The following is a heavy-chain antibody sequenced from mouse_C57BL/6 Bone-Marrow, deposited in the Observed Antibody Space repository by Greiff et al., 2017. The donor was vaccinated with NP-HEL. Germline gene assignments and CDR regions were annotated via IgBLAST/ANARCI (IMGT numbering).Heavy chain of an antibody. CDR1: GFSLTSSG. Sequence: QVQLKESGPGLVQPSQSLSITCTVSGFSLTSSGVHWVRQPPGKGLEWLGVIWSGGSTDYNAAFISRLSISKDNSKSQVFFKMNSLQADDTAIYYCAPMRYGSTFAYWGQGTLVTVSA. V-gene: IGHV2-4*01. CDR2: IWSGGST. CDR3: APMRYGSTFAY. D-gene: IGHD1-1*01. J-gene: IGHJ3*01.